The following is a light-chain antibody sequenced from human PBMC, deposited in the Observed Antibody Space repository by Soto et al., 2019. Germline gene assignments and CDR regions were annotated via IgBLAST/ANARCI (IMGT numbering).Light chain of an antibody. Sequence: QSVLTQPPSVSGAPGQRVTISCTGSTSNIGAGYEVHWYQQLPGTAPKLLIYSTDLRPSGVPDRFSGSKSGTSASLAISGLQSEDEADYYCATWDVTLNIWVFGGGTKLTVL. V-gene: IGLV1-44*01. CDR3: ATWDVTLNIWV. J-gene: IGLJ3*02. CDR2: STD. CDR1: TSNIGAGYE.